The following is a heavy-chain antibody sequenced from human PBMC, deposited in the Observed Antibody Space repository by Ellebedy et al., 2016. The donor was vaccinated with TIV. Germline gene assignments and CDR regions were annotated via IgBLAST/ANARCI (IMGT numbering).Heavy chain of an antibody. Sequence: SETLSLTXTVSNGSINNYFWSWIRQPPGEGLEWIGYISDSGSAKYNPSLNSRVTISIDTSKNQFSLKLTSVTAADTAVYYCARARYVKYGMDVWGQGTTVTVSS. J-gene: IGHJ6*02. CDR3: ARARYVKYGMDV. CDR2: ISDSGSA. D-gene: IGHD2-2*01. V-gene: IGHV4-59*01. CDR1: NGSINNYF.